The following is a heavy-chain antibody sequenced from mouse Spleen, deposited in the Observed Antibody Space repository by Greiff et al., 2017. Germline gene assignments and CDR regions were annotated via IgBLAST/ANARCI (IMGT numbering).Heavy chain of an antibody. CDR2: ISRGGSYT. Sequence: EVKLVESGGGLVKPGGSLKLSCAASGYTFSSYAMSWVRQTPGKRLEWVATISRGGSYTYYPDSVKGRVTISRDNAKNTLYLQMSSLRSEDTAMYYCARRLTGRYYAMDHWGQGPSVPVSS. J-gene: IGHJ4*01. CDR1: GYTFSSYA. CDR3: ARRLTGRYYAMDH. D-gene: IGHD4-1*01. V-gene: IGHV5-9-1*01.